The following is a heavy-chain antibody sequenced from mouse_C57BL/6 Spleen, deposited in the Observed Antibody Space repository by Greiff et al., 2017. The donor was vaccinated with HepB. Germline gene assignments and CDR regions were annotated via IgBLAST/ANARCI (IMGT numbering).Heavy chain of an antibody. J-gene: IGHJ3*01. CDR1: GFNIKDDY. Sequence: VQLQQSGAELVRPGASVKLSCTASGFNIKDDYMHWVKQRPEQGLEWIGWIDPENGDTEYASKFQGKATITADTSSNTAYLQLSSLTSEDTAVYYCTKGYSNYAFAYWGQGTLVTVSA. CDR2: IDPENGDT. CDR3: TKGYSNYAFAY. V-gene: IGHV14-4*01. D-gene: IGHD2-5*01.